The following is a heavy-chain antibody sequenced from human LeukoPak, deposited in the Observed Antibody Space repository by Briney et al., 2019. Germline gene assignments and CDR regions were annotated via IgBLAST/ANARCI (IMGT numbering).Heavy chain of an antibody. CDR2: INHSGST. CDR1: GGSFSGYY. CDR3: ARTGGWLSTSGVRDY. J-gene: IGHJ4*02. D-gene: IGHD3-9*01. Sequence: SSETLSLTCAVYGGSFSGYYWSWIRQPPGKGLEWIGEINHSGSTNYNPSLKSRVTISVDTSKNQFSLKLSSVTAADTAVYYCARTGGWLSTSGVRDYWGQGTLVTVSS. V-gene: IGHV4-34*01.